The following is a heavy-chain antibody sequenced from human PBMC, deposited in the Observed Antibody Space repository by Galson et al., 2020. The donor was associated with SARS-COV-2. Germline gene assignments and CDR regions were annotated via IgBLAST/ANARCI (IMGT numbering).Heavy chain of an antibody. J-gene: IGHJ5*02. CDR3: AREPQYCSYDNCRPNNWFDP. CDR2: IKEDGSEK. Sequence: GGSLRLSCAASGFTFSSYWMTWVRQAPGKGLEWVANIKEDGSEKYYVDSVKGRFTISRDNANNSLYLKMTGLRGEDTAVYYCAREPQYCSYDNCRPNNWFDPWGQGTVVTVSS. D-gene: IGHD2-15*01. V-gene: IGHV3-7*01. CDR1: GFTFSSYW.